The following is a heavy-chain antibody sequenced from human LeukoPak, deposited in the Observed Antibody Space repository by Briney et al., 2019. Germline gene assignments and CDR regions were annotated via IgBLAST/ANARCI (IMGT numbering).Heavy chain of an antibody. CDR1: GGSITSSSYY. Sequence: PSETLPLTCTVSGGSITSSSYYWGWIRQPPGKGLEWIGSIYYSGSTYYNPSLRSRVTISVDTSKNQFSLKLSSVTAADTAVYYCARVVPAAIGYYQHWGQGTLVTVSS. CDR2: IYYSGST. J-gene: IGHJ1*01. CDR3: ARVVPAAIGYYQH. V-gene: IGHV4-39*01. D-gene: IGHD2-2*01.